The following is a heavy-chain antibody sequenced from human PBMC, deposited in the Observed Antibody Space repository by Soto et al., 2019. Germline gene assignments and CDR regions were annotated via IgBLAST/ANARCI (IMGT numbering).Heavy chain of an antibody. D-gene: IGHD2-2*01. CDR2: TSEDGGRT. Sequence: GWSLRLSCAASGFTFRSYWMHWVRQAPGKGLVWVARTSEDGGRTDYADSVQGRFTISRDNANNALYLQMNSLRAEDTAIYFCSRDLCGQYASWGKGTLVPVSS. J-gene: IGHJ5*02. V-gene: IGHV3-74*01. CDR3: SRDLCGQYAS. CDR1: GFTFRSYW.